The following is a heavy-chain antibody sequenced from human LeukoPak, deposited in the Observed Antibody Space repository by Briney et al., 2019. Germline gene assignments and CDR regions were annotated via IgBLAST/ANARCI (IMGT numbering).Heavy chain of an antibody. CDR1: GYTYTSYG. Sequence: ASVMVSCKASGYTYTSYGISWVRQAPGQGLEWMGWISAYNGNTNYAQKLQGRVTMTTDTSTSTAYMELRSLRSDDTAVYYCARAAMVRGVLIKGFDYWGQGTLVTVSS. CDR3: ARAAMVRGVLIKGFDY. CDR2: ISAYNGNT. J-gene: IGHJ4*02. D-gene: IGHD3-10*01. V-gene: IGHV1-18*01.